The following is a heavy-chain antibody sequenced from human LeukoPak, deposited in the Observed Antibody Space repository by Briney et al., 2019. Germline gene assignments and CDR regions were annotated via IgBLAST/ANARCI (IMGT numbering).Heavy chain of an antibody. V-gene: IGHV4-59*08. CDR2: IYYSGST. J-gene: IGHJ5*02. CDR3: ARHWGPNWFDP. CDR1: GGSISSYY. Sequence: PSETLSLTCTVSGGSISSYYWSWIRQPPGKGLEWIGYIYYSGSTNYNPSLKSRVTISVDTSKNQFSLKLSSVTAADTAVYYCARHWGPNWFDPWGQGTLVTVSS. D-gene: IGHD3-16*01.